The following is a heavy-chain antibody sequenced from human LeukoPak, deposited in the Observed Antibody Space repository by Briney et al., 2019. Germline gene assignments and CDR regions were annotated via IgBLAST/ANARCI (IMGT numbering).Heavy chain of an antibody. J-gene: IGHJ4*02. CDR2: IYSGGST. Sequence: GGSLRLSCAASGFTVSSNHMTWVRQAPGKGLEWISVIYSGGSTYYADSVKGRFTISRDNSKNTLYLQMNSLRAEDTAVYSCASSLGFYGPYALDYWGQGTLVSVSS. CDR1: GFTVSSNH. CDR3: ASSLGFYGPYALDY. V-gene: IGHV3-53*01. D-gene: IGHD3-16*01.